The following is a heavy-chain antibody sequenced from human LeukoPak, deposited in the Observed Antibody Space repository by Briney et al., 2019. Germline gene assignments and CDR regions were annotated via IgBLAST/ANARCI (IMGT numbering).Heavy chain of an antibody. D-gene: IGHD4-17*01. CDR3: ARDGGAVTKAPLDY. V-gene: IGHV3-7*01. CDR2: IKQDETEK. Sequence: GGSLRLSCTASGFTFSNFWMGWVRQAPGKGLEWVANIKQDETEKFYLGSVKGRFTISRDNAKNTLYLQMNSLRAEDTAVYYCARDGGAVTKAPLDYWGQGTLVTVSS. J-gene: IGHJ4*02. CDR1: GFTFSNFW.